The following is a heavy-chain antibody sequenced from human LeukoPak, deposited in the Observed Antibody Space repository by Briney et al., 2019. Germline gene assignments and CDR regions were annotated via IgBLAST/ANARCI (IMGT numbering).Heavy chain of an antibody. CDR1: GYRFTSYW. J-gene: IGHJ3*02. CDR2: IYPGDSDT. V-gene: IGHV5-51*01. CDR3: ARHTESGDLPNDAFDI. Sequence: GESLQISCKGSGYRFTSYWIGWVRQMPGKGLEWMGIIYPGDSDTRYSPSFQGQVTISADKSISTAYLQWSSLKASDTAMYYCARHTESGDLPNDAFDIWGQGTMVTVSS. D-gene: IGHD3-10*01.